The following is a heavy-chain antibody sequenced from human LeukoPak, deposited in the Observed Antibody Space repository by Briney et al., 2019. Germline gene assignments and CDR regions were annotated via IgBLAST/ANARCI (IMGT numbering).Heavy chain of an antibody. V-gene: IGHV4-30-2*01. J-gene: IGHJ4*02. CDR2: IYHSGST. Sequence: SETLSLTCTVSGGSIRSYYWSWIRQPPGKGLEWIGYIYHSGSTYYNPSLKSRVTISVDRSKNQFSLKLSSVTAADTAVYYCARVGLGDFWSGYYFDYWGQGTLVTVSS. D-gene: IGHD3-3*01. CDR1: GGSIRSYY. CDR3: ARVGLGDFWSGYYFDY.